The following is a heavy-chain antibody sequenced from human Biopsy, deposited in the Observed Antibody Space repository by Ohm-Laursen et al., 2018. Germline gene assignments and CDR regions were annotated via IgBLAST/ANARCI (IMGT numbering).Heavy chain of an antibody. CDR2: IWSSATYK. J-gene: IGHJ3*01. CDR1: GFTFSDHN. V-gene: IGHV3-33*06. D-gene: IGHD3-16*01. Sequence: SLRLSCAASGFTFSDHNMHWVRQAPGKGLEWVAFIWSSATYKAYADSVKGRFTVSRVNSKKTVYLQMNSLSADDTAIYSCVKDGGQTAPYSFDVWGQGTMVTVSS. CDR3: VKDGGQTAPYSFDV.